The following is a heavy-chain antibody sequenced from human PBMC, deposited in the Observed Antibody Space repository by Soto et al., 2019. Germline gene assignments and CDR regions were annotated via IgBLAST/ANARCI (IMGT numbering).Heavy chain of an antibody. CDR3: AKDLLECSGGSCYRKYYYYGMDV. Sequence: PGGSLRLSCAASGFPFNIYAMKWVRQAPGKGLECVSAISGSGGNTYYADSVKGRFTISRDNSKNTLYLQMNSLRAEDTAVYYCAKDLLECSGGSCYRKYYYYGMDVWGQGTTVTVSS. CDR1: GFPFNIYA. V-gene: IGHV3-23*01. J-gene: IGHJ6*02. CDR2: ISGSGGNT. D-gene: IGHD2-15*01.